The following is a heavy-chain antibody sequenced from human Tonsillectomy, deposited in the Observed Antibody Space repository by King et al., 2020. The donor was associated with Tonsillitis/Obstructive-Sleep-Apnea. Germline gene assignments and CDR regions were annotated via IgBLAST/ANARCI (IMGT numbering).Heavy chain of an antibody. CDR3: ARDLDYYDSSGTSYYYYMDV. CDR2: ISSNGGST. Sequence: VQLVESGGGLVQPGGSLRLSCAASGFTFSSYAMHWVRQAPGKGLDYVSAISSNGGSTYYANSVKGRFTISRDNSKNTLYLQMGSLRAEDMAVYYCARDLDYYDSSGTSYYYYMDVWGKGTTVTVSS. J-gene: IGHJ6*03. V-gene: IGHV3-64*01. CDR1: GFTFSSYA. D-gene: IGHD3-22*01.